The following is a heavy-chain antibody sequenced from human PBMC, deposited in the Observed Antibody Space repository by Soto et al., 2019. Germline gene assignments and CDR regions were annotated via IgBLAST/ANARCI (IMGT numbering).Heavy chain of an antibody. D-gene: IGHD6-19*01. J-gene: IGHJ5*02. CDR1: GDSVSSNSAA. Sequence: QVQLQQSGPGLVKPSQTLSLTCAISGDSVSSNSAAWNWIRQSPSRGLEWLGRTYYRSKWYNDYAVSVKSRRTINPDTSKNQFALELNSVTPADTAVYYCARGLSSGRNNWFDPWGQGTLVTVSS. CDR3: ARGLSSGRNNWFDP. V-gene: IGHV6-1*01. CDR2: TYYRSKWYN.